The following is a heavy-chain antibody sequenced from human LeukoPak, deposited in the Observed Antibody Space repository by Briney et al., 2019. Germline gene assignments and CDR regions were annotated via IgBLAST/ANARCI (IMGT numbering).Heavy chain of an antibody. CDR3: AREKEESRGFDY. CDR1: GFTLSSYW. CDR2: IKQDGSQK. V-gene: IGHV3-7*01. D-gene: IGHD3-10*01. J-gene: IGHJ4*02. Sequence: GGSLRLSCTTSGFTLSSYWMSWVRQAPGKGLEWVANIKQDGSQKNYVDSVKGRFTISRDNAKNSLYLQMNSLRAEDTAVYFCAREKEESRGFDYWGQGTLVTVSS.